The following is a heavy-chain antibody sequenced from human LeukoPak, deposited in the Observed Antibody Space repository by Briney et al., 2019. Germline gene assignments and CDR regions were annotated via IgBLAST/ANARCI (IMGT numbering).Heavy chain of an antibody. J-gene: IGHJ4*02. D-gene: IGHD2-2*03. CDR2: INPNSGGT. Sequence: GASVKVSCKASGYTFTVYYMHWVRQAPGQGLEWMGWINPNSGGTNYAQKFQGWVTMTRDTSISTAYVELSRLRSDDTAVYYCVRDHGYEFDYWGQGTLVTVSS. V-gene: IGHV1-2*04. CDR3: VRDHGYEFDY. CDR1: GYTFTVYY.